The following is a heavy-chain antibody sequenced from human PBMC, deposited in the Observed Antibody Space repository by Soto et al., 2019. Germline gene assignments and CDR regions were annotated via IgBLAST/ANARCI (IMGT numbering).Heavy chain of an antibody. D-gene: IGHD1-26*01. Sequence: SETLSLTWTFFGGSVSSSRYYWVWVRQPPGKRLEWIGRVSYSGSTYYHAYLEGRVTISADKSKNAFSPPQMSLSAADTAVYYCGRREGRATISYYFDYWGQGALVNASS. V-gene: IGHV4-39*01. CDR1: GGSVSSSRYY. CDR3: GRREGRATISYYFDY. CDR2: VSYSGST. J-gene: IGHJ4*02.